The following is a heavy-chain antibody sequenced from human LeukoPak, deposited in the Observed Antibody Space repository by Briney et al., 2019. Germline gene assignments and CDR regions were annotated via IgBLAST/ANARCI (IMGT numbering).Heavy chain of an antibody. CDR3: ARGLATDL. Sequence: GGSLRLSCAASGFTVTSNYFNWVRQAPGKGLEWVSVTYPSGRTFYADSVKGRFTISRDNPKNTLYLQMNSLRVDDTAVYYCARGLATDLWGQGTLVTVSS. V-gene: IGHV3-66*01. J-gene: IGHJ5*02. CDR1: GFTVTSNY. CDR2: TYPSGRT.